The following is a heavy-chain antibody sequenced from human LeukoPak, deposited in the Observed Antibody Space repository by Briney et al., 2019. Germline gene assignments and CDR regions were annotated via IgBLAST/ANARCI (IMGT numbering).Heavy chain of an antibody. V-gene: IGHV3-74*01. CDR1: GFTFSTYT. Sequence: GGSLRLSCAASGFTFSTYTMYWVRHPPGKGLVWVARINSGGSGTTYADSVKGRFTISRDNSKNTLYLQMNSLRAEDTAVYYCVRSPYSSGWYRYFDYWGQGTLVTVSS. CDR3: VRSPYSSGWYRYFDY. D-gene: IGHD6-19*01. J-gene: IGHJ4*02. CDR2: INSGGSGT.